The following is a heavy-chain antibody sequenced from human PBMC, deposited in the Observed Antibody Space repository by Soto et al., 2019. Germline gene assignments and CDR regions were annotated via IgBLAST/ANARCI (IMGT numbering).Heavy chain of an antibody. Sequence: EVQLVESGEGLVQPGGSLRLSCAASGFTFSSYAIHWVRQAPGKGLEYVSAISSNGGSTYYADSVKGRFTISRDNSKNTLYLQMGSLRAEDMAVYYCARGGYYDILTGYYSTDYFDYWGQGTLVTVSS. CDR3: ARGGYYDILTGYYSTDYFDY. J-gene: IGHJ4*02. V-gene: IGHV3-64*02. D-gene: IGHD3-9*01. CDR2: ISSNGGST. CDR1: GFTFSSYA.